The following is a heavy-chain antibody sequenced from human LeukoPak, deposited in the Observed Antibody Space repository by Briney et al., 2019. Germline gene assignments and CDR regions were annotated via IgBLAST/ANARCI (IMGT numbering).Heavy chain of an antibody. D-gene: IGHD5-18*01. J-gene: IGHJ5*02. V-gene: IGHV3-74*01. CDR2: IMGDGSST. CDR1: GFDFSGYW. CDR3: ARDKTYGYNL. Sequence: GGSLRLSCAASGFDFSGYWMHWVRQDPGKGLVWVSRIMGDGSSTTYADPVKGRFTISRDNAKNTVYLQMNSLRAEDTAVYYCARDKTYGYNLWGQGTLVTVSS.